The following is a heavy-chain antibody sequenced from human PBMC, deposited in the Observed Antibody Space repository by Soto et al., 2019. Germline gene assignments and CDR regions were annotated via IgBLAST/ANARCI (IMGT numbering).Heavy chain of an antibody. CDR1: GYTFTNNG. CDR2: ISGYNANT. V-gene: IGHV1-18*04. Sequence: QVQLVQSGGEVRKPGASVKVSCKTSGYTFTNNGINWVRQAPGQGLEWMGWISGYNANTKYAQKFQGRVTLTTDTLTSTAFMGLRSQRSDDRAGFNWARGSTNYNMDVWGKGPTVTVSS. CDR3: ARGSTNYNMDV. D-gene: IGHD6-13*01. J-gene: IGHJ6*04.